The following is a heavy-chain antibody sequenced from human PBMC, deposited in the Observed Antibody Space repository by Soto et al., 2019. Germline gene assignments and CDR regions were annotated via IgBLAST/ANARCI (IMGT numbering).Heavy chain of an antibody. CDR1: GFTFSSYA. V-gene: IGHV3-33*08. CDR3: ARTSFWSGYRRYYYYGMDV. J-gene: IGHJ6*02. D-gene: IGHD3-3*01. CDR2: IWYDGSNK. Sequence: QVQLVESGGGVVQPGRSLRLSCAASGFTFSSYAMHWVRQAPGKGLEWVAVIWYDGSNKYYADSVKGRFTISRDNSKNTLYLQMNSLRAEDTAVYYCARTSFWSGYRRYYYYGMDVWGQGTTVTVSS.